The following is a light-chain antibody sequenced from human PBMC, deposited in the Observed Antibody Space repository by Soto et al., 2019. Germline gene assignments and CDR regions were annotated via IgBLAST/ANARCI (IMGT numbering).Light chain of an antibody. V-gene: IGKV3-11*01. J-gene: IGKJ1*01. Sequence: EIVLTQSPATLSLSPGERATRSCRASQSVSSFLAWYQHKPGQAPRLLIYDASNRATGIPARFSGSGSGTDFTLTISSLEPGDFAVYYCQQRSNHVTFGQGTK. CDR3: QQRSNHVT. CDR1: QSVSSF. CDR2: DAS.